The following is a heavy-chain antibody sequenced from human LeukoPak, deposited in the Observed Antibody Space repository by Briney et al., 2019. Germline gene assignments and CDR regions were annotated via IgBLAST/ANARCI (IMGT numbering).Heavy chain of an antibody. D-gene: IGHD4-11*01. V-gene: IGHV1-18*01. J-gene: IGHJ6*03. Sequence: ASVTVSFTASGGTFSSYVISWVRQAPGQGLEWMGCISTYNGNTNYTQKLQGRVTMTTDTSTSTAYMELRSLRSDDTAVYYCASGVEYRNYGNYIGGPYMDVWGKGTTVTVSS. CDR2: ISTYNGNT. CDR1: GGTFSSYV. CDR3: ASGVEYRNYGNYIGGPYMDV.